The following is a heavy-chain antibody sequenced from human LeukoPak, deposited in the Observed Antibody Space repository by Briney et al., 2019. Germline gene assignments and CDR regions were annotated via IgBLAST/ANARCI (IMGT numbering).Heavy chain of an antibody. CDR1: GGSISSYY. CDR2: IYYSGST. J-gene: IGHJ5*02. D-gene: IGHD5-24*01. Sequence: SETLSLTCTVSGGSISSYYWSWIRQPPGKGLKWIGYIYYSGSTNYNPSLKSRVTISVDTSKNQFSLKLSSVTAADTAVYYCARLNRRDGYNPDNWFDPWGQGTLVTVSS. CDR3: ARLNRRDGYNPDNWFDP. V-gene: IGHV4-59*01.